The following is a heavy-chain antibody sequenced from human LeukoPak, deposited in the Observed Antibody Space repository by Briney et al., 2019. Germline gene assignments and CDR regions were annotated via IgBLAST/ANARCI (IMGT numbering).Heavy chain of an antibody. V-gene: IGHV3-30-3*01. Sequence: GGSLRLSCAASEFTFSDYALHWVRQAPGKGLQWVAVISYDGNTIHYADSVKGRFIISRDTSKNTLYLQMNSLRAEDTAIYYCARSGGLQKFDYWGQGTLVTVSS. CDR1: EFTFSDYA. J-gene: IGHJ4*02. D-gene: IGHD4-11*01. CDR2: ISYDGNTI. CDR3: ARSGGLQKFDY.